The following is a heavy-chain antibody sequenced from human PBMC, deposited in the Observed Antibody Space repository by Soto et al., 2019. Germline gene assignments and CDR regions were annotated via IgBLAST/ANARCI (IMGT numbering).Heavy chain of an antibody. CDR1: GGSIKTFS. D-gene: IGHD6-13*01. CDR2: IYYSGST. J-gene: IGHJ3*02. V-gene: IGHV4-59*08. Sequence: SETLCLTCTVSGGSIKTFSWSWFRQPPGKGLEWIGYIYYSGSTNYNPSLKSRVTISVDTSKNQFSLKLSSVTAADTAVYYCARRYSSAFDIWGQGTMVTVSS. CDR3: ARRYSSAFDI.